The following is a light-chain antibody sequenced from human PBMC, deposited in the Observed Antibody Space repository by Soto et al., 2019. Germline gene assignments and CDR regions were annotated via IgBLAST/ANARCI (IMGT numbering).Light chain of an antibody. CDR3: HQYDSSPLT. J-gene: IGKJ4*01. CDR1: QSVSSSY. CDR2: GAS. V-gene: IGKV3-20*01. Sequence: EIVLTQSPGTLSLSPGERATLSCRASQSVSSSYLAWYHQKPGQAPRLLIYGASSRATGIPDRFSGSGSGTDFTLTISRLEPEDFVVYYCHQYDSSPLTFGGGTKVEIK.